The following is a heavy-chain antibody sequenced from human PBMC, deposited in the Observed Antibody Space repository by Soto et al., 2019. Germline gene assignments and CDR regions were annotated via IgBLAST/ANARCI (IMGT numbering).Heavy chain of an antibody. CDR1: GFTFSNAW. J-gene: IGHJ4*02. Sequence: EVQLVESGGGLVKPGGSLRLSCAASGFTFSNAWMSWVRQAPGKGLEWVGRIKSKTDGGTTDYAAPVKGRFTISRDDSQNTLYLQMNSLKTEDTAVYYCTTVPRYFDWLPSYFDYWGQGTLVTVSS. V-gene: IGHV3-15*01. CDR2: IKSKTDGGTT. D-gene: IGHD3-9*01. CDR3: TTVPRYFDWLPSYFDY.